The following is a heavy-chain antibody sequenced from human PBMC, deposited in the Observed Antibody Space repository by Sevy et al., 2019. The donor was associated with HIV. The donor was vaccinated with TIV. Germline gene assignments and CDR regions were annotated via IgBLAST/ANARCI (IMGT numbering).Heavy chain of an antibody. D-gene: IGHD2-15*01. CDR2: ISYDGSNK. V-gene: IGHV3-30-3*01. Sequence: GGSLRLSCAASGFTFSSYAMHWVRQAPGKGLEWVAVISYDGSNKYYADSVKGRFTISRDNSKNTLYLQMNSLRAEDTAVYYCARQYCSGGSCYSEYYYYMDVWGKRTTVTVSS. J-gene: IGHJ6*03. CDR1: GFTFSSYA. CDR3: ARQYCSGGSCYSEYYYYMDV.